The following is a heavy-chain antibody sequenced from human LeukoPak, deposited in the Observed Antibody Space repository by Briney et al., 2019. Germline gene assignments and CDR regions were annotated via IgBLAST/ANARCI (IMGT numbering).Heavy chain of an antibody. CDR1: GGSFSGYY. J-gene: IGHJ4*02. CDR3: ARLLRSGDPTYYFDY. Sequence: SETLSLTCAVYGGSFSGYYWSWIRQPPGKGLEWIGEINHSGSTNYNPSLKSRVTISVDTSKNQFSLKLSSVTAADTAVYYCARLLRSGDPTYYFDYWGQGTLVTVSS. CDR2: INHSGST. V-gene: IGHV4-34*01. D-gene: IGHD4-17*01.